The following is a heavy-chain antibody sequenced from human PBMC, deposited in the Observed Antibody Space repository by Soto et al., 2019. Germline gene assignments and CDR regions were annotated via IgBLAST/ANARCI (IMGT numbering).Heavy chain of an antibody. CDR3: AKLGFAIDGGGDCYDAFDI. D-gene: IGHD2-21*02. V-gene: IGHV4-39*01. CDR2: IYYSGST. J-gene: IGHJ3*02. CDR1: GGSISSSSYY. Sequence: QLQLQESGPGLVKPSETLSLTCTVSGGSISSSSYYWGWIRQPPGKGLEWIGSIYYSGSTYYNPSLKSRVTISVDTPKTPSRLKLSTVTAADTAVYYCAKLGFAIDGGGDCYDAFDIWGQGTMVTVSS.